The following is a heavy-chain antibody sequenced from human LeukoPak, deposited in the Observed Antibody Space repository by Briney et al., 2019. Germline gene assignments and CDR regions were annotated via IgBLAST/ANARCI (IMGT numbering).Heavy chain of an antibody. CDR3: ARDNWNYGSSMDV. CDR2: IYYSGST. D-gene: IGHD1-7*01. CDR1: GFSFSNYA. Sequence: GSLRLSCAASGFSFSNYAMSWIRQPPGKGLEWIGYIYYSGSTNYNPSLKSRVTISVDTSKNQFSLKLSSVTAADTAVYHCARDNWNYGSSMDVWGQGTTVTVSS. J-gene: IGHJ6*02. V-gene: IGHV4-59*01.